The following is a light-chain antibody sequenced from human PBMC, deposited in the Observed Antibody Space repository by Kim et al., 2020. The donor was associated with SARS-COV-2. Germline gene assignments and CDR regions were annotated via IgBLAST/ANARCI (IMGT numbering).Light chain of an antibody. CDR1: QSVSSW. V-gene: IGKV1-5*03. CDR2: KAS. Sequence: DIQMTQSPSTLSASVGDRVTIACRASQSVSSWLDWYQQKPGKAPKLLIYKASTLEGGVPSRFSGRGSGTEFTLTINSLQPDDFATYSCQQYDSHPYTFGQGTKLEI. J-gene: IGKJ2*01. CDR3: QQYDSHPYT.